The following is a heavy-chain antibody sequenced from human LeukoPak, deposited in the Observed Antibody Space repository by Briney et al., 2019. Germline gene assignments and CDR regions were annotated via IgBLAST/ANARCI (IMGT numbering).Heavy chain of an antibody. J-gene: IGHJ5*02. CDR3: ASVGIVGDNWFDP. D-gene: IGHD2-15*01. Sequence: PSETLSLTCTVSGYSISSGYYWGWIRPPPGKGLEWIGSIYHSGSTYYNPSLKSRVTISVDTSKNQFSLKLSSVTAADTAVYYCASVGIVGDNWFDPWGQGTLVTVSS. CDR2: IYHSGST. V-gene: IGHV4-38-2*02. CDR1: GYSISSGYY.